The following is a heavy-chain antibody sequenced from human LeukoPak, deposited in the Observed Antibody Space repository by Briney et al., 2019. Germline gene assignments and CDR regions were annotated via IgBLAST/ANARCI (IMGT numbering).Heavy chain of an antibody. CDR3: ARASGIAAAGTWFDY. CDR2: INTDGSST. J-gene: IGHJ4*02. CDR1: GFTFSSYW. Sequence: GGSLRLSCAASGFTFSSYWMHWVRQAPGKGLVWVSRINTDGSSTSYADSVKGRFTISRDNAKNTLYLQMNSLRAEDTAVYYCARASGIAAAGTWFDYWGQGTLVTVSS. V-gene: IGHV3-74*01. D-gene: IGHD6-13*01.